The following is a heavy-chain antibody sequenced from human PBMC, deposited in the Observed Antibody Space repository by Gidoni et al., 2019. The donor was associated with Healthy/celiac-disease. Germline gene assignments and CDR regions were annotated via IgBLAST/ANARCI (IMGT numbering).Heavy chain of an antibody. D-gene: IGHD4-17*01. J-gene: IGHJ4*02. CDR1: GGSFSGYY. CDR2: INHSGST. Sequence: QVQLQQWGAGLLKPSETLSLTCAVYGGSFSGYYWSWIRQPPGKGLEWIGEINHSGSTNYNPSLKSRVTISVDTSKNQFSLKLSSVTAADTAVYYCARASPPDGDYDLWGQGTLVTVSS. CDR3: ARASPPDGDYDL. V-gene: IGHV4-34*01.